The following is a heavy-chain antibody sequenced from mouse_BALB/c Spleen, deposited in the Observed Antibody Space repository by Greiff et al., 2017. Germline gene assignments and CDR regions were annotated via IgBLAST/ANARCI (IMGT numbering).Heavy chain of an antibody. CDR3: ARLEVLRAMDY. CDR2: IYPGDGDT. J-gene: IGHJ4*01. D-gene: IGHD1-1*01. V-gene: IGHV1-80*01. Sequence: VQLQQSGAELVRPGSSVKISCKASGYAFSSYWMNWVKQRPGQGLEWIGQIYPGDGDTNYNGKFKGKATLTADKSSSTAYMQLNSLTSEDAAVYFCARLEVLRAMDYWGQGTSVTVSS. CDR1: GYAFSSYW.